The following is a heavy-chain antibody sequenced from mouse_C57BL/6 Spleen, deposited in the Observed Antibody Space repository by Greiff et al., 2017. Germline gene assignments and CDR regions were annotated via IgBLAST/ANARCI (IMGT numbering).Heavy chain of an antibody. CDR3: ARGDYGSSYPGY. CDR1: GYTFTSYG. Sequence: VQLMESGAELARPGASVKLSCKASGYTFTSYGISWVKQRTGQGLEWIGEIYPSSGNTNYNEKFKGKATLTADKSSSTAYMELRSLPSEDSAVYFCARGDYGSSYPGYWGQGTTLTVSS. V-gene: IGHV1-81*01. J-gene: IGHJ2*01. D-gene: IGHD1-1*01. CDR2: IYPSSGNT.